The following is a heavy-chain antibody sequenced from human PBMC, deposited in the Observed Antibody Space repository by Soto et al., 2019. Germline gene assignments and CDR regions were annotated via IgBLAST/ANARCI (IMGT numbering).Heavy chain of an antibody. CDR1: GDTFNTYA. D-gene: IGHD3-3*01. Sequence: ASVKVSCKASGDTFNTYAVSWVRQAPGQGLEWMGGIIPIIGTANYAQGFQGRITIAADTSTRTVYMELSSLRAEDTAVYYCARVRGDFWSGYGYYYYGMDVWGQGTTVTVSS. CDR2: IIPIIGTA. J-gene: IGHJ6*02. CDR3: ARVRGDFWSGYGYYYYGMDV. V-gene: IGHV1-69*06.